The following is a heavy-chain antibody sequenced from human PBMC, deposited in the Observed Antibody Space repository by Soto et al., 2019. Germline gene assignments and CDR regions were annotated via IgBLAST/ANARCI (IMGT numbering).Heavy chain of an antibody. CDR1: GVTFTSYA. CDR2: ISKSGDST. D-gene: IGHD3-10*01. V-gene: IGHV3-23*01. Sequence: EVQLLESGGGLVQPGGSLRLSCAASGVTFTSYAMTWVRQVPGEGLQWVSSISKSGDSTYYADSVKGRFTTSRDNSKNTLYLQMNSLRAEDTAIYYCATGSFGFDYWGQGTLVTVSS. J-gene: IGHJ4*02. CDR3: ATGSFGFDY.